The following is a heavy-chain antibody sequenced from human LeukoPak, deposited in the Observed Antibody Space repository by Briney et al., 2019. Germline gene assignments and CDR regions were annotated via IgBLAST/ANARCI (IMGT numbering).Heavy chain of an antibody. V-gene: IGHV3-23*01. CDR3: AELGITMIGGV. Sequence: GGSLRLSCAASRFTFSNYAMSWVRQAPGKGLEWVSAISGSGVTTYYADSVKGRFTISRDNAKNSLYLQMNSLRAEDTAVYYCAELGITMIGGVWGKGTTVTISS. CDR2: ISGSGVTT. J-gene: IGHJ6*04. CDR1: RFTFSNYA. D-gene: IGHD3-10*02.